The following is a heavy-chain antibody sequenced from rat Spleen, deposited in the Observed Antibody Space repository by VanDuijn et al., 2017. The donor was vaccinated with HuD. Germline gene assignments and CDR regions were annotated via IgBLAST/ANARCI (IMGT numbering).Heavy chain of an antibody. Sequence: QVQLKESGPGLVQPSQTLSLTCTVSGFSLTSYHVSWVRQPPGKGLEWIAAISSGGSTYFNSVLKSRLSISRDTSKSQVYLKMNSLQTEDTATYYCARGTGSFDYWGQGVMVTVSS. CDR3: ARGTGSFDY. CDR1: GFSLTSYH. J-gene: IGHJ2*01. D-gene: IGHD5-1*01. CDR2: ISSGGST. V-gene: IGHV2-6*01.